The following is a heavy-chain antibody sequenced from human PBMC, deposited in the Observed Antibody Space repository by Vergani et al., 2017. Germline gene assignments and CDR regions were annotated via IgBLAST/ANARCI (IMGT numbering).Heavy chain of an antibody. D-gene: IGHD4-11*01. CDR1: GFTFTSSA. CDR2: IVVGSGNT. CDR3: AEDLRLTENYYYGMDV. J-gene: IGHJ6*02. V-gene: IGHV1-58*01. Sequence: HMQLVQSGPEVKKPGTSVKVSCKASGFTFTSSAVQWVRQARGQRLEWIGWIVVGSGNTNYAQKFQERVTITRDMSKSTAYMELSSLRSEDTAVYYCAEDLRLTENYYYGMDVWGQGTTVTVSS.